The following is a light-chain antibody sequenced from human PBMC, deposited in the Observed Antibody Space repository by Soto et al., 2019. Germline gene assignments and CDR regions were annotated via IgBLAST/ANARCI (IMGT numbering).Light chain of an antibody. J-gene: IGKJ4*01. CDR2: AAS. V-gene: IGKV1-16*02. Sequence: DIQMTQSPSSLSASVGDSVTITCRASQAIGNYLAWLQQKPGKAPKSLIYAASILQSGVPSNFSGSGSGTDFTLTIRGLQPEDCATYYCQQYKTYPVTFGGGTTLEIK. CDR1: QAIGNY. CDR3: QQYKTYPVT.